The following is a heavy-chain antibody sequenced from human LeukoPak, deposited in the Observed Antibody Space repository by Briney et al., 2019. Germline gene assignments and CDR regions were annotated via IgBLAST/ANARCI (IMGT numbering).Heavy chain of an antibody. CDR2: SYATGNA. CDR3: ARAGNSAWFPQTDL. CDR1: DGSISRYY. V-gene: IGHV4-4*07. Sequence: SETLSLTCTVSDGSISRYYWSWIRQPAGKGLEWIGRSYATGNANYNPSLKSRVTISIDRSNNQFSLTLTSVTAADTAVYYCARAGNSAWFPQTDLWGQGTLVTVSS. J-gene: IGHJ1*01. D-gene: IGHD1/OR15-1a*01.